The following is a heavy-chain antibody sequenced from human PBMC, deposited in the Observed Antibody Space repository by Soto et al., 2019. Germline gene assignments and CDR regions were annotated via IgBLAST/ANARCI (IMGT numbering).Heavy chain of an antibody. CDR2: INSDGSST. J-gene: IGHJ6*02. V-gene: IGHV3-74*01. Sequence: EVQLVESGGGLVQPGGSLRLSCAASGFTFSSYWMHWVRQAPGKGLVWVSRINSDGSSTNYADSVKGRFTISRDNAKTTLYRQMNSLRAEDTAVYYWARGGGGAYGSGFVWGQGTTVTVSS. D-gene: IGHD3-10*01. CDR1: GFTFSSYW. CDR3: ARGGGGAYGSGFV.